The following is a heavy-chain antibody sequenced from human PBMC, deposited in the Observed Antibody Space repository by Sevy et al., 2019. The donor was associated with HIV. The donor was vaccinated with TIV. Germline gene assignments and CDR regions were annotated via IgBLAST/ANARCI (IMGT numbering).Heavy chain of an antibody. V-gene: IGHV3-30*18. Sequence: GGSLRLSCVVSGISFTTSGMHWVRQAPGKGLEWVAVISYHGRDKFYAESVKGRSTISRDNSDNILYLHMNSLRSEDTAVYYCAKDFTGYNGMDVWGQGTMVTVSS. D-gene: IGHD3-9*01. CDR2: ISYHGRDK. J-gene: IGHJ6*02. CDR3: AKDFTGYNGMDV. CDR1: GISFTTSG.